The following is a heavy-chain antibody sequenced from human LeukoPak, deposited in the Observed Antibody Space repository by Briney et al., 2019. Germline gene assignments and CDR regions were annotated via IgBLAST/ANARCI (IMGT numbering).Heavy chain of an antibody. CDR1: GYTFTGYY. V-gene: IGHV1-2*02. CDR3: ARAEDYDFWSAWDY. D-gene: IGHD3-3*01. J-gene: IGHJ4*02. CDR2: INPNSGGT. Sequence: ASVKVSCKASGYTFTGYYMHWVRQALGQGLEWVGWINPNSGGTNYAQKFQGRVTMTRDTSISTAYMELSRLRSDDTAVYYCARAEDYDFWSAWDYWGQGTLVTVSS.